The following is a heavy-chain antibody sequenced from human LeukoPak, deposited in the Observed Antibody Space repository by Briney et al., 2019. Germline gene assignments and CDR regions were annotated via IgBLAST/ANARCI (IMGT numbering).Heavy chain of an antibody. CDR1: GYTFTDYY. Sequence: ASVTVSCTASGYTFTDYYMHWVRQAPGQGLEWMGWINPNSGGTNYAQKFQGRVTMTRDTSISTAYMELSSLRSDDTAMFYCARAHQQWLPNYWGQGTLVTVSP. CDR2: INPNSGGT. CDR3: ARAHQQWLPNY. J-gene: IGHJ4*02. D-gene: IGHD6-19*01. V-gene: IGHV1-2*02.